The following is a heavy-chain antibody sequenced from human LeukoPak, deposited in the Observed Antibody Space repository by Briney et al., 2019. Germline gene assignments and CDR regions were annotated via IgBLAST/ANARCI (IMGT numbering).Heavy chain of an antibody. V-gene: IGHV3-21*01. CDR3: AREYPWGLSEYFQH. Sequence: GRSLRLSCAASGFTFSSYSMNWVRQAPGKGLEWVSSISSSSSYIYYADSVKGRFTISRDNAKNSLYLQMNSLRAEDTAVYYCAREYPWGLSEYFQHWGQGTLVTVSS. CDR2: ISSSSSYI. J-gene: IGHJ1*01. D-gene: IGHD1-26*01. CDR1: GFTFSSYS.